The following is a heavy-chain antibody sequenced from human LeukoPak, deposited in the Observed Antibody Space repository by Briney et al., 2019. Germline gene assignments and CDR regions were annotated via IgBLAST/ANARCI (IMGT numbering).Heavy chain of an antibody. Sequence: ASVKVSCKTSGYTFATYFMHWVRQAPGQGLGWLGSIKPNSGVTNYAQKFRGRVTMTWDTSISTAYIELSGLTSDDTAIYYCARPTYCGSNCYFNFDYWGQGTLVTVSS. J-gene: IGHJ4*02. CDR1: GYTFATYF. V-gene: IGHV1-2*02. D-gene: IGHD2-21*02. CDR2: IKPNSGVT. CDR3: ARPTYCGSNCYFNFDY.